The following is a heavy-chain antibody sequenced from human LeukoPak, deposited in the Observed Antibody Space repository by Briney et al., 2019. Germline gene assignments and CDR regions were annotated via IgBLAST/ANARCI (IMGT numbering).Heavy chain of an antibody. D-gene: IGHD3-10*01. Sequence: QAGGSLRLSCAASGFTVSSNYMSWIRQAPGEGLEWVSVMYSGGDTYYADSVKGRFTISRDNSKNTLYLQMNSLRAEDTAVYYCAKEGEGVISYWGQGTLVTVSS. CDR2: MYSGGDT. CDR3: AKEGEGVISY. CDR1: GFTVSSNY. V-gene: IGHV3-53*01. J-gene: IGHJ4*02.